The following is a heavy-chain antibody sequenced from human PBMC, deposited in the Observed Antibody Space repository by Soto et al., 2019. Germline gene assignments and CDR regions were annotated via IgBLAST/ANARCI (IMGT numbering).Heavy chain of an antibody. CDR1: GFTFSDHY. CDR2: VSTSSSYT. V-gene: IGHV3-11*05. Sequence: QVQLVESGGGLVKPGASLRLSCVASGFTFSDHYMTSIRQPPGLGLEWLSYVSTSSSYTNYADSVKGRFTISRDNAMNSLYLQMNSLRAEDTAVYYWARLRLTGYFDYWGQGTLVTVSS. J-gene: IGHJ4*02. CDR3: ARLRLTGYFDY.